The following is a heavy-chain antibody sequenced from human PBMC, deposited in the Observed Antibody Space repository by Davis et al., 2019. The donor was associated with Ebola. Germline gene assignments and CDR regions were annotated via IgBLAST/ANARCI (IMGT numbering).Heavy chain of an antibody. CDR1: GDSMNGHY. Sequence: SETPSLTCSVSGDSMNGHYWSWIRQPPGKGLEFIASINFDGTTNYNPSLQSRVTISLDMSKKQFYLNVTSMAATDRAVYYCAREEENWNDGRYFDSWGQGVQVTVS. V-gene: IGHV4-59*11. CDR3: AREEENWNDGRYFDS. D-gene: IGHD1-1*01. J-gene: IGHJ4*02. CDR2: INFDGTT.